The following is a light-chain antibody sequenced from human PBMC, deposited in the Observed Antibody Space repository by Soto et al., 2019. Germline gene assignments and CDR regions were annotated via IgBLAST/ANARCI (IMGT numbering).Light chain of an antibody. CDR3: QQYKTCLT. CDR1: QSVDYN. CDR2: GVA. V-gene: IGKV3-15*01. J-gene: IGKJ4*01. Sequence: EVVLTQSPATLSVSPGERVTLSCRASQSVDYNLAWYQQKPGQTPRLLIYGVATRATGIPARFSGSASGTEFTLTISSLQSEDFAIYYCQQYKTCLTLGGGTKVDTK.